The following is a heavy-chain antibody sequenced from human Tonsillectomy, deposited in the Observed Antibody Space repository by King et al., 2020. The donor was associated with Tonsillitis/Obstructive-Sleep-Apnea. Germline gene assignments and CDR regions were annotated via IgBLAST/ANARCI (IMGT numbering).Heavy chain of an antibody. CDR3: ARLYNDPVHMDV. V-gene: IGHV3-33*01. CDR2: IWFDGSTK. J-gene: IGHJ6*03. Sequence: VQLVESGGGVVQPGRSLRLSCAASGFSFSSYGMHWVRQAPGKGLEWVAVIWFDGSTKYYADSVKGRFTISRDNSKNTLYLQMISLRVEDTAVYYCARLYNDPVHMDVWGKGTTVTVSS. D-gene: IGHD1-1*01. CDR1: GFSFSSYG.